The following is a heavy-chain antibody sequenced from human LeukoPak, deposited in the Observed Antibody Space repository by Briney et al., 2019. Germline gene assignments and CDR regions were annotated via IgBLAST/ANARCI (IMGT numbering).Heavy chain of an antibody. D-gene: IGHD3-22*01. CDR2: IQRKGNGGTT. CDR3: TTAFPTYYYDSSGYEDDY. J-gene: IGHJ4*02. V-gene: IGHV3-49*04. Sequence: GGSLRLSCRGSGFIFGDFGVGWVRQAPGKGLQWVASIQRKGNGGTTDYAASVRDRFIISRDDSKNTLYLQMNSLKTEDTAVYYCTTAFPTYYYDSSGYEDDYWGQGTLVTVSS. CDR1: GFIFGDFG.